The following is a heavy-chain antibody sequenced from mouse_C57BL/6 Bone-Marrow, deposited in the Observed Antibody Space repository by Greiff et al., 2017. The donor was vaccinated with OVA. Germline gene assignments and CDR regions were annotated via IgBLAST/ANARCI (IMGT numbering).Heavy chain of an antibody. V-gene: IGHV1-81*01. CDR1: GYTFTSYG. J-gene: IGHJ1*03. Sequence: QVHVKQSGAELARPGASVKLSCKASGYTFTSYGISWVKQRTGQGLEWIGEIYPRSGNTYYNEKFKGKATLTADKSSSTAYMELRSLTSEDSAVYFCARDGYYLYWYFDVWGTGTTVTVSS. D-gene: IGHD2-3*01. CDR3: ARDGYYLYWYFDV. CDR2: IYPRSGNT.